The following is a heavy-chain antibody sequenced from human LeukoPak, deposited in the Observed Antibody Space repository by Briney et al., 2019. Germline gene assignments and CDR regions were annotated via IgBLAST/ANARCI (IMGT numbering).Heavy chain of an antibody. CDR2: IKQDGSEK. J-gene: IGHJ6*03. D-gene: IGHD3-9*01. CDR1: GGSISSYY. V-gene: IGHV3-7*01. CDR3: ARSHPLYYDILTGYYNIRYYYYMDV. Sequence: PSETLSLTCTVSGGSISSYYWSWVRQAPGKGLEWVANIKQDGSEKYYVDSVKGRFTISRDNAKNSLYLQMNSLRAEDTAVYYCARSHPLYYDILTGYYNIRYYYYMDVWGKGTTVTVSS.